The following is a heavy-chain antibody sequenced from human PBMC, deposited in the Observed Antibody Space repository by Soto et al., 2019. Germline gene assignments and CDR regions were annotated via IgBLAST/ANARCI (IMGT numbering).Heavy chain of an antibody. D-gene: IGHD1-20*01. Sequence: SETLSLTCTVSGGSIISYYWSWILQPPGKGLEWIGYIYYSGITNYNPSLKSRVTISVDTSKNQFSLKLSSVTTADTAVYYCARYKSNYYYGMDVWGQGTTVTVSS. CDR3: ARYKSNYYYGMDV. CDR1: GGSIISYY. V-gene: IGHV4-59*01. CDR2: IYYSGIT. J-gene: IGHJ6*02.